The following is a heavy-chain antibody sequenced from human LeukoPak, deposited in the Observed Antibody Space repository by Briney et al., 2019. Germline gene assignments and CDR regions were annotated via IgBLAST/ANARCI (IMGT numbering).Heavy chain of an antibody. CDR2: INPNSGGT. J-gene: IGHJ5*02. Sequence: ASVKVSCKASGYTFIGYYMHWVRQAPGQGLEWMGWINPNSGGTNYAQKFQGWVTMTRDTSISTAYMELSRLRSDDTAVYYCARLDGSYPSIGWFDPWGQGTLVTVSS. CDR3: ARLDGSYPSIGWFDP. CDR1: GYTFIGYY. V-gene: IGHV1-2*04. D-gene: IGHD2-15*01.